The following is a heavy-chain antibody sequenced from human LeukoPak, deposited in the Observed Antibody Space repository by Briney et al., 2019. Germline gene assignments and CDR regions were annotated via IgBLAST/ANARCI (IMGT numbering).Heavy chain of an antibody. CDR1: GYTFNTNG. CDR3: ARDAFQGSSWSNWSDS. D-gene: IGHD6-13*01. J-gene: IGHJ5*01. CDR2: INANTGST. V-gene: IGHV1-18*01. Sequence: GASVKVSCKASGYTFNTNGLNWVRQAPGQGLQWLGWINANTGSTNYAQIFQGRVTMTTDTSTSTAYLELTSLTSDDTAIYYCARDAFQGSSWSNWSDSWGQGTLVIVSS.